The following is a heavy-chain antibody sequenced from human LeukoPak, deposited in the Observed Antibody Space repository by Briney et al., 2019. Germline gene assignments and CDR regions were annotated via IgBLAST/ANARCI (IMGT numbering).Heavy chain of an antibody. Sequence: SSGKVPCKASGGTFSSYAISWVRQAPGQGLEWMGRIIPIFGTANYAQKFQGRVTITTDESTSTAYMELSSLRSEDTAVYYCARDTPHIYYDSSGYYSDYWGQGTLVTVSS. CDR3: ARDTPHIYYDSSGYYSDY. D-gene: IGHD3-22*01. J-gene: IGHJ4*02. CDR1: GGTFSSYA. V-gene: IGHV1-69*05. CDR2: IIPIFGTA.